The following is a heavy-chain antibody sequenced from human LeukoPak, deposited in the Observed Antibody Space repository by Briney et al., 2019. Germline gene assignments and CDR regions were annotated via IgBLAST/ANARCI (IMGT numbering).Heavy chain of an antibody. J-gene: IGHJ4*02. D-gene: IGHD3-10*01. CDR2: IYWNDDK. CDR3: ARQVLLWFGELSTPSVTYYFDY. Sequence: ESGPTLVKPTQTLTLTCTFSGFSLSTSGVGVGWIRQPPGKALEWLALIYWNDDKRYSPSLKSRLTITKDTSKNQVVLTMTNMDPVDTATYYCARQVLLWFGELSTPSVTYYFDYWGQGTLVTVSS. CDR1: GFSLSTSGVG. V-gene: IGHV2-5*01.